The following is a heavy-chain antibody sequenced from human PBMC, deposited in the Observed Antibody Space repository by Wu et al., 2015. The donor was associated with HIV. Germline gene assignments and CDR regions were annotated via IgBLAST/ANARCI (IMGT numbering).Heavy chain of an antibody. CDR1: GFKFIDYY. J-gene: IGHJ3*01. CDR3: AINPGPDIEAMIRAFDV. Sequence: QVQLVQSGADVKRPGTTVKVSCRISGFKFIDYYISWVQQAPGKGLEWMGGIIPIFGTANYAQKFQGRVTITTDESTTTTYMELSRLRSEDTAVYYCAINPGPDIEAMIRAFDVWGQGTMVTVSS. V-gene: IGHV1-69*01. CDR2: IIPIFGTA. D-gene: IGHD5-12*01.